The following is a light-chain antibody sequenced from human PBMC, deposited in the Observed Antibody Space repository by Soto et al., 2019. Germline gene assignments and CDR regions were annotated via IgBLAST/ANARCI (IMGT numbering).Light chain of an antibody. CDR3: QQYSIWPPYT. J-gene: IGKJ2*01. V-gene: IGKV3-15*01. CDR1: QNIGSN. CDR2: GAS. Sequence: EVVITQSTATLSASPGERVILSCRASQNIGSNLAWYQQRPGQAPRLLMYGASTRATETPARFSGSGSATDFTLTISSLQSEDFAVYYCQQYSIWPPYTFGQGTKVDI.